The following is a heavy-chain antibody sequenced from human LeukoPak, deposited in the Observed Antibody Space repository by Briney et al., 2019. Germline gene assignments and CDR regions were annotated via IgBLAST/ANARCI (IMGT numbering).Heavy chain of an antibody. CDR2: ISSSSSYV. V-gene: IGHV3-21*01. Sequence: PGGSLRLSCAASGFTFSSYGMNWVRQAPGKGPEWVSSISSSSSYVYYADSVKGRFTISRDNAKNSLYLQMNSLRAEDTAVYYCAREGGGTTVSPWYYYYYMDVWGKGTTVTVSS. J-gene: IGHJ6*03. D-gene: IGHD4-17*01. CDR3: AREGGGTTVSPWYYYYYMDV. CDR1: GFTFSSYG.